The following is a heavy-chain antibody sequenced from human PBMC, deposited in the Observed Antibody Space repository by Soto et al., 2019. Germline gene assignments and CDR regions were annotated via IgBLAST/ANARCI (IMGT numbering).Heavy chain of an antibody. V-gene: IGHV3-23*01. CDR1: VCVFGNYA. CDR2: VSGSGRIT. J-gene: IGHJ6*01. D-gene: IGHD3-3*01. CDR3: AKGPTILRVHPYYYTMEV. Sequence: VGSLRLSCASSVCVFGNYAMTCVRHAPGKGLEWVSGVSGSGRITHYADSVKGRFTISRDNSNNTLFLQMSSLRAEDTAVYHCAKGPTILRVHPYYYTMEVWVQGTTVSVS.